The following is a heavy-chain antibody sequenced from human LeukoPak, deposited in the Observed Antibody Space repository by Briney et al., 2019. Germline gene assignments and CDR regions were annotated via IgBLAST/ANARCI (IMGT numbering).Heavy chain of an antibody. D-gene: IGHD1-7*01. Sequence: SETLSLTCTVSGGSISSGGNYWSWIRQHPGKGLEWIGYIYYSGSTYYNPSLKSRVTISVDTSKNRFSLKLSSVTAADTAVYYCARVWATGTTYDPWGQGTLVTVSS. J-gene: IGHJ5*02. CDR2: IYYSGST. V-gene: IGHV4-31*03. CDR3: ARVWATGTTYDP. CDR1: GGSISSGGNY.